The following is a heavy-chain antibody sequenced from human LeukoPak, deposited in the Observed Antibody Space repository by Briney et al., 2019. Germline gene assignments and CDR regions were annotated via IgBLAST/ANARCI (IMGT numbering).Heavy chain of an antibody. D-gene: IGHD3-16*01. V-gene: IGHV4-39*01. CDR2: IYYSGST. CDR3: ARSFMQHRPGGYFYYMDV. Sequence: SETLSLTCTVSGGSISSSSYYWGWIRQPPGKGLEWIGSIYYSGSTYYNPSLKSRVTISVDTSKNQFSLKLSSVTAAETAVYYCARSFMQHRPGGYFYYMDVWGKGTTVTVSS. J-gene: IGHJ6*03. CDR1: GGSISSSSYY.